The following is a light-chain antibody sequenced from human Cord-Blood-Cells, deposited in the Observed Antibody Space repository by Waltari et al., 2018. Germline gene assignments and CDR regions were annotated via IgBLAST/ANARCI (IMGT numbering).Light chain of an antibody. J-gene: IGKJ4*01. CDR2: AAS. Sequence: DIQLTQSPSFPSASVGARVTITCRAIQGISSYLAWYQQKPGKAPKLLIYAASTLQSGVPSRFSGSGSGTEFTLTSSSLQPEDFATYYCQQLNSYPLTFGGGTKVEIK. CDR3: QQLNSYPLT. CDR1: QGISSY. V-gene: IGKV1-9*01.